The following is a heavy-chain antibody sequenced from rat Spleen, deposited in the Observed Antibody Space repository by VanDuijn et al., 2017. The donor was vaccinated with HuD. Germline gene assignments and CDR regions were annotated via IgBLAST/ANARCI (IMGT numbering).Heavy chain of an antibody. V-gene: IGHV5-7*01. CDR1: GFTFSDHN. Sequence: EVQLVESGGGLVQPGRSLKLSCAASGFTFSDHNMAWVRQAPRKGLEWVATISYDGGSTYYRGSVKGRFTISRDNAKSTLYLQMDSLRSEDTATYYCARDMRDWGQGVMVTVSS. D-gene: IGHD2-3*01. J-gene: IGHJ2*01. CDR2: ISYDGGST. CDR3: ARDMRD.